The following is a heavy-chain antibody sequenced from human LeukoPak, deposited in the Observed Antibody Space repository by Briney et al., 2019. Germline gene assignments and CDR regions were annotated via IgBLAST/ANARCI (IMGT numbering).Heavy chain of an antibody. J-gene: IGHJ6*02. V-gene: IGHV4-59*12. Sequence: SETLSLTCTVSGGSISGYHWSWIRQPPGKGLEWIGHIYYSGSTTPKPSLKSRVTMSVDTSKNQFSLKLTSVTAADTALYYCARESRMAAAGGGYYYYGVDVWGQGTTVTVSS. D-gene: IGHD6-13*01. CDR3: ARESRMAAAGGGYYYYGVDV. CDR2: IYYSGST. CDR1: GGSISGYH.